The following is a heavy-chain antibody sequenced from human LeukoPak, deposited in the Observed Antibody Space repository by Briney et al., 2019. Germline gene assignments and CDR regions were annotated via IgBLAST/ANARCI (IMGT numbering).Heavy chain of an antibody. D-gene: IGHD5-24*01. CDR1: GYTLTELS. Sequence: ASVKVSCKVSGYTLTELSMHWVRQAPGKGLEWMGGFDPEDGETIYAQKFQGRVTMTEDTSTDTAYMELSSLRSEDTAVYYCATVHRDGYRPAFDYWGQGTLVTVSS. CDR3: ATVHRDGYRPAFDY. J-gene: IGHJ4*02. CDR2: FDPEDGET. V-gene: IGHV1-24*01.